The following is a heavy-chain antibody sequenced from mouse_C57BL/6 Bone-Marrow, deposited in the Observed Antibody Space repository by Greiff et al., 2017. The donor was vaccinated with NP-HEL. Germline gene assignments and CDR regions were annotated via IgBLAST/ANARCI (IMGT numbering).Heavy chain of an antibody. J-gene: IGHJ3*01. CDR2: IDPENGDT. V-gene: IGHV14-4*01. CDR3: TTYYDYDDGAWFAY. Sequence: VQLQQSGAELVRPGASVKLSCTASGFNIKDDYMHWVKQRPEQGLEWIGWIDPENGDTEYASKFQGKATITADTSSNTAYLQLSSLTSEDTAVYYCTTYYDYDDGAWFAYWGQGTLVTVSA. D-gene: IGHD2-4*01. CDR1: GFNIKDDY.